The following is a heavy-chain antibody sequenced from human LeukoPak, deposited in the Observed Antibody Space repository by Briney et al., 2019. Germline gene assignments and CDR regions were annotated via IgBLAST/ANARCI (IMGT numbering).Heavy chain of an antibody. J-gene: IGHJ3*02. CDR3: AISYIGVGAAFDI. V-gene: IGHV1-18*01. Sequence: ASVTVSCKASGYTFSNYGINWVRQAPGQGLEWMGWISAYNGNTNYAQKFQGRVTMTTDTSTSTAYMELRSLRSDDTAVYYCAISYIGVGAAFDIWGQGTKVTVSS. D-gene: IGHD2-15*01. CDR1: GYTFSNYG. CDR2: ISAYNGNT.